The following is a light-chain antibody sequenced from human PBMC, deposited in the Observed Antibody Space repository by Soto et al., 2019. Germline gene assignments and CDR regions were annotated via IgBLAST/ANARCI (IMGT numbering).Light chain of an antibody. CDR2: HTT. V-gene: IGLV7-43*01. Sequence: TVVTQEPSLTVSPGGTVTLTCASSTAAVTSTYYPNWFLRKPGQAPRTLIYHTTNRHSWTPARFSHSLLGGKAALTLSGAQPEEEAEYYCLLYSGGDVVFGGGTKLTVL. CDR3: LLYSGGDVV. CDR1: TAAVTSTYY. J-gene: IGLJ2*01.